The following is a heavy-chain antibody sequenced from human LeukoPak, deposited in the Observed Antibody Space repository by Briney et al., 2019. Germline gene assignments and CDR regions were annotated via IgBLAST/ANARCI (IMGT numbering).Heavy chain of an antibody. CDR2: ISGSGGST. D-gene: IGHD1-7*01. Sequence: PGGSLRLSCAASGFTFNNYAMSWVRQAPGKGPEWLSAISGSGGSTTDADSVKGRFTTSRDNSKSTLYLQMNSLRAEDTAIYYCATFQTGTGYYYYGMDVWGQGTTVTVSS. CDR1: GFTFNNYA. CDR3: ATFQTGTGYYYYGMDV. V-gene: IGHV3-23*01. J-gene: IGHJ6*02.